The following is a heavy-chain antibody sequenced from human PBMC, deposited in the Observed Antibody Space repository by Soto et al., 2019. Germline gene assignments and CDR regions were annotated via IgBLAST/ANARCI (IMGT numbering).Heavy chain of an antibody. J-gene: IGHJ4*02. Sequence: GGSLRLSCAASGFTFSSYAMSWVRQAPGKGLEWVSAISGSGGSTYYADSVKGRFTISRDNSKNTLYLQMNSLRAEDTAVYYCAKDTRLLMVYAQDFDYWGQGTLVTVSS. CDR3: AKDTRLLMVYAQDFDY. CDR1: GFTFSSYA. D-gene: IGHD2-8*01. CDR2: ISGSGGST. V-gene: IGHV3-23*01.